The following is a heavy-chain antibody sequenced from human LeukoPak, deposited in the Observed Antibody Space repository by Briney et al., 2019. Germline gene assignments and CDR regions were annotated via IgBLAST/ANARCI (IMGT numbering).Heavy chain of an antibody. CDR3: ARGNFASGTYYNEDF. V-gene: IGHV1-8*01. J-gene: IGHJ4*02. D-gene: IGHD3-10*01. CDR1: GYTFTSYE. Sequence: ASVKVSCKASGYTFTSYEINWVRQATGQGLEWMGWISPVSGITNYAQNFQGRVTMTWNTSISTAYMELSSLRSEDTAVYYCARGNFASGTYYNEDFWGQGTLVTVSS. CDR2: ISPVSGIT.